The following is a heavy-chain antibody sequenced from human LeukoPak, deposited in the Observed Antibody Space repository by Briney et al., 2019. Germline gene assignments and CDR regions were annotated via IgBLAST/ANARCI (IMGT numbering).Heavy chain of an antibody. J-gene: IGHJ5*02. Sequence: GGSLRLSCVVSGFTFRNYAMGWVRQAPGKGLEWVAVIWYDGSNKYYXDSVXGRFTISRDNSKNTLYLQMNSLRAEDTAVYYCARAVAGATGGFDPWGQGTLVTVSS. D-gene: IGHD1-26*01. CDR2: IWYDGSNK. V-gene: IGHV3-33*08. CDR1: GFTFRNYA. CDR3: ARAVAGATGGFDP.